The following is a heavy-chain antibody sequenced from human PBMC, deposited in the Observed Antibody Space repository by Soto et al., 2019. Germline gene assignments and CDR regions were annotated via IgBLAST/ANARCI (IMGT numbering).Heavy chain of an antibody. CDR1: GYTFTSYA. D-gene: IGHD6-13*01. CDR3: ARDPSDSSSWGGWYFDL. Sequence: QVQLVQSGAEVKKPGASVKVSCKASGYTFTSYAMHWVRQAPGQRLEWMGWINAGNGNTKYSQKFQGRVTITRDTFASPSYMELSSLGSEDTALYYCARDPSDSSSWGGWYFDLWGRGTLVTVSS. J-gene: IGHJ2*01. CDR2: INAGNGNT. V-gene: IGHV1-3*01.